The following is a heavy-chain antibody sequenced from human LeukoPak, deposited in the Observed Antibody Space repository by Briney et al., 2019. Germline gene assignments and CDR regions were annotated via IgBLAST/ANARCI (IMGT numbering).Heavy chain of an antibody. CDR2: INAGNGNT. CDR1: GYTFTSYA. V-gene: IGHV1-3*01. J-gene: IGHJ4*02. Sequence: GASVKVSCKASGYTFTSYAMHWVRQAPGQRLEWMGWINAGNGNTKYSQKFQGRVTITWDTSASTAYMELSSLRSEDTAVYYCARGGSRDGYNTRFDYWGQGTLVTVSS. D-gene: IGHD5-24*01. CDR3: ARGGSRDGYNTRFDY.